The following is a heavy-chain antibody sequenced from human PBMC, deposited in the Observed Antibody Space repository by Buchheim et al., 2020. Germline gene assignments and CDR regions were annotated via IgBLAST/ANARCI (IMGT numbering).Heavy chain of an antibody. CDR3: VKGGWGSVAVAEEDDY. Sequence: QVQLVESGGGVVQAGRSLRLSCVGSGFTFSSYGMHWVRQAPGKGLEWVAVISYDGSNKHYADSVKGRFTISRDNSKNTLYLQMNSLRAEDTAVYYCVKGGWGSVAVAEEDDYWGQGTL. J-gene: IGHJ4*02. CDR1: GFTFSSYG. D-gene: IGHD6-19*01. V-gene: IGHV3-30*18. CDR2: ISYDGSNK.